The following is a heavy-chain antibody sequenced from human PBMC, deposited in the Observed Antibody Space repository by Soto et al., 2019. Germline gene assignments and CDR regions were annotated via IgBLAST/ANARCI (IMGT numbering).Heavy chain of an antibody. Sequence: EVQLVESGGGLVQPGGSLRLSCEASGFAFRTYWMNWVRQAPGEGLEWVANIKQDGSEKYYVDSVKGRFTISRDNAKNSLYLQMNSLRTEDTAVFYCARDPPHTVTTPYYFDYWGQGTLVTVYS. CDR1: GFAFRTYW. V-gene: IGHV3-7*01. D-gene: IGHD4-17*01. CDR2: IKQDGSEK. J-gene: IGHJ4*02. CDR3: ARDPPHTVTTPYYFDY.